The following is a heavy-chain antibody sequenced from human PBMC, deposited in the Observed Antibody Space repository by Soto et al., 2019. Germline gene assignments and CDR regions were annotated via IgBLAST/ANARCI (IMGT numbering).Heavy chain of an antibody. CDR3: ARDVSGSTDYYYGMDV. Sequence: SVTGSCKASGYTFTSDTVHWMRQAPGQGLEWMGGIIPIFGTANYAQKFQGRVTITADESTSTAYMELSSLRSEDTAVYYCARDVSGSTDYYYGMDVWGQGTTVTVSS. CDR1: GYTFTSDT. CDR2: IIPIFGTA. D-gene: IGHD1-26*01. J-gene: IGHJ6*02. V-gene: IGHV1-69*13.